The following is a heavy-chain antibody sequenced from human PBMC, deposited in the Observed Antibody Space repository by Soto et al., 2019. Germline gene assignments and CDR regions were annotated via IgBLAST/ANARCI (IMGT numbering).Heavy chain of an antibody. D-gene: IGHD3-10*01. CDR3: ARRESVGDWSAEYFQH. CDR1: GGTFSSYT. V-gene: IGHV1-69*02. Sequence: QVQLVQSGAEVKKPGSSVKVSCKASGGTFSSYTISWVRQAPGQGLEWMGRIIPILGIANYAQKFQGRVTITADKPTIXAYMELSSLGSEDTAVYYCARRESVGDWSAEYFQHWGQGTLVTVSS. CDR2: IIPILGIA. J-gene: IGHJ1*01.